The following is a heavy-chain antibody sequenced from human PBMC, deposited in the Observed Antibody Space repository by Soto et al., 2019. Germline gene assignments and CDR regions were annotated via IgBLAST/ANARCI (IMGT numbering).Heavy chain of an antibody. CDR2: IYYSGST. V-gene: IGHV4-31*03. CDR3: ARRGGSRRQGFDP. D-gene: IGHD3-16*01. Sequence: SETLSLTCTVSGGSISRGDYYWSWIRRHPGKGLGWIGYIYYSGSTYYNPSLKRRVTISVDTSKNQFSLKLSSVTAADTAGYYWARRGGSRRQGFDPWGQGTLVTIPS. CDR1: GGSISRGDYY. J-gene: IGHJ5*02.